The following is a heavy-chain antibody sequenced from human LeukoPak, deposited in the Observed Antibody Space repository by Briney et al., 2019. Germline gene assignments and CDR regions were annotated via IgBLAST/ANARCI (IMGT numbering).Heavy chain of an antibody. CDR3: ARYRMVAPGVGYFGY. Sequence: PSETLSLACTVPGGSISSYYWSWVRQPPGKVLEWDGYIHYSESPYNNPSLKSRVTISVDTSKSQFALKRSSVTAADTAVYYCARYRMVAPGVGYFGYWGQGTLVTVSS. CDR1: GGSISSYY. V-gene: IGHV4-59*12. J-gene: IGHJ4*02. CDR2: IHYSESP. D-gene: IGHD4/OR15-4a*01.